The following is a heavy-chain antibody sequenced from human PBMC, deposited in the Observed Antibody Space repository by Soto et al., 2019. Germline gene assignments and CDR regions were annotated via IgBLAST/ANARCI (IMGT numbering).Heavy chain of an antibody. D-gene: IGHD1-1*01. CDR2: ISGSGAGT. CDR1: GFTFSSYA. Sequence: PGGSLRLSCAASGFTFSSYAMSWVRQAPGKGLEWVSAISGSGAGTNYADSVKGRFTISRDNSKNTLYLQMNSLRAEDTAVYYCAKGGRGTIQLPYPWGQGTLVTVSS. J-gene: IGHJ5*02. CDR3: AKGGRGTIQLPYP. V-gene: IGHV3-23*01.